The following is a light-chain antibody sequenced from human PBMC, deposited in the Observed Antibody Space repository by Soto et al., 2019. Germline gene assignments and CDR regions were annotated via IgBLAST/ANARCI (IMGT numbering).Light chain of an antibody. Sequence: DIQMTQSPSSVSASVGDRVTITCRASQGISTWLAWYQQRPGRAPKVLIYAASSLQSGVPSRFSGSRSGPHFTLTISSLQPEDFAPYYYQTPDSFPRTFGQGTRLEIK. CDR1: QGISTW. V-gene: IGKV1-12*01. J-gene: IGKJ5*01. CDR2: AAS. CDR3: QTPDSFPRT.